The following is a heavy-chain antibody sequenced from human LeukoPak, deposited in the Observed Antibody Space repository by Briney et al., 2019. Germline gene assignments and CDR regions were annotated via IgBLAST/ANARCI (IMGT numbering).Heavy chain of an antibody. CDR1: GGSISSYS. J-gene: IGHJ4*02. CDR2: IYYSGST. Sequence: SETLSLTCTVPGGSISSYSWSWIRQPPGKGLEWIGYIYYSGSTNYNPSLKSRVTISVDTSKNQFSLKLSSVTAADTAVYYCARAPVLWFGESRKYYFDYWGQGTLVTVSS. CDR3: ARAPVLWFGESRKYYFDY. V-gene: IGHV4-59*01. D-gene: IGHD3-10*01.